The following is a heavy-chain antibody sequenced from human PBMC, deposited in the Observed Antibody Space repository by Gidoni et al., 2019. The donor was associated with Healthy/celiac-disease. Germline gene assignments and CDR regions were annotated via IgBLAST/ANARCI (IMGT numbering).Heavy chain of an antibody. D-gene: IGHD3-22*01. V-gene: IGHV1-8*01. CDR3: ARGWYNGSGYYYGG. CDR1: GYTFTSSD. J-gene: IGHJ4*02. Sequence: QVQLVQSGAEVKKPGASVKVSCKASGYTFTSSDINWVRQATGQGLEWMGWMNPHSANTGYAHNFQGRVTMTSDTSISTAYMELSSLRSEDTAVYYCARGWYNGSGYYYGGWGQGTLVTVSS. CDR2: MNPHSANT.